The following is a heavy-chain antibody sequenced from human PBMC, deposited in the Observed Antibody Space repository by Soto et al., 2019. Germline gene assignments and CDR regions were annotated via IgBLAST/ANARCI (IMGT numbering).Heavy chain of an antibody. Sequence: QVQLVQSGAEVKKPGSSVKVSCKASGGTFSSYAISWVRQAPGQGLEWMGGIIPISETSNYAQKFQGRVTITADECKSPASMELSSLRSEDTAVYYCARSQGSSTSLEIYYYYYYGMDVWGQGTTVTVSS. D-gene: IGHD2-2*01. J-gene: IGHJ6*02. CDR2: IIPISETS. CDR1: GGTFSSYA. CDR3: ARSQGSSTSLEIYYYYYYGMDV. V-gene: IGHV1-69*01.